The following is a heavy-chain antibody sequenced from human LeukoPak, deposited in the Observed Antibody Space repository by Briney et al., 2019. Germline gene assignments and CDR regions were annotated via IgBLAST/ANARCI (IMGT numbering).Heavy chain of an antibody. D-gene: IGHD2-21*02. CDR1: GGSFSPYY. J-gene: IGHJ4*02. CDR2: INHSGST. CDR3: ARGGLYCGGDCYVDH. V-gene: IGHV4-34*01. Sequence: SETLSLTCAVYGGSFSPYYWSWIRQPPEKGLEWIGEINHSGSTNYNPSLKSRVTISVDTSKNQFSLKLSSVTDADTAVYYCARGGLYCGGDCYVDHWGQGSLVTVSS.